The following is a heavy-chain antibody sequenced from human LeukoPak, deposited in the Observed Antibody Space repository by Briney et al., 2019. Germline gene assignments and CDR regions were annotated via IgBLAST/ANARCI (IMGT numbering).Heavy chain of an antibody. J-gene: IGHJ4*02. CDR2: IYHSGSP. Sequence: ETLSLTCAVSGGSISSNNWWGWVRQPPGKGLEWIGEIYHSGSPNYNPSLKSRVTISVDKSRNHFSLNLSSVTAADTAVYYCARLYYDFWSGYLPYFDYWGQGTLVTVSS. CDR3: ARLYYDFWSGYLPYFDY. D-gene: IGHD3-3*01. CDR1: GGSISSNNW. V-gene: IGHV4-4*02.